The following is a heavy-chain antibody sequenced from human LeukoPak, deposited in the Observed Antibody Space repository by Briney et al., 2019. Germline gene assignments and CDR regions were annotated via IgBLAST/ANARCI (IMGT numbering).Heavy chain of an antibody. Sequence: SETLSLTCTVSGGSISSGGYYWSWIRQPPGKGLEWIGYIYHSGSTYYNPSLKSRVTISVDTSKNQFSLKLSSVTAADTAVYYCARAPPTTVGAYYYMDVWGKGTTVTVSS. D-gene: IGHD4-11*01. J-gene: IGHJ6*03. CDR2: IYHSGST. V-gene: IGHV4-30-2*01. CDR3: ARAPPTTVGAYYYMDV. CDR1: GGSISSGGYY.